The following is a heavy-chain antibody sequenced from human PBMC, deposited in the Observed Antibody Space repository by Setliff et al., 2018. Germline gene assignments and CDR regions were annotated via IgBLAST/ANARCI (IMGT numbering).Heavy chain of an antibody. V-gene: IGHV4-61*01. J-gene: IGHJ6*02. D-gene: IGHD3-16*01. CDR1: GGSISSGSYH. CDR3: ARDRTAYTYGLDV. Sequence: SETLSLTCALSGGSISSGSYHWSWIRQPPGKGLEWIGYIYHNGNTNFNPSLRSRVNMSVDTSNNQFVLNLKAVTAADTAVYYCARDRTAYTYGLDVWGQGTTVTVSS. CDR2: IYHNGNT.